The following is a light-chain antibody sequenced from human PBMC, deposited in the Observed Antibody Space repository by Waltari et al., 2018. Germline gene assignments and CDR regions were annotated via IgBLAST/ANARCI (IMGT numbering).Light chain of an antibody. J-gene: IGLJ1*01. CDR1: SSDVGGYNY. CDR2: DVS. Sequence: QSALTQPASVSGSPGQSITISCPGTSSDVGGYNYVPWYQQNPGKAPQLMIYDVSNRPLGVSNRFSGSKSVNTASLTLSGRLAEEEADYYCSSYTASSTLGVFGTGTKVTVL. V-gene: IGLV2-14*01. CDR3: SSYTASSTLGV.